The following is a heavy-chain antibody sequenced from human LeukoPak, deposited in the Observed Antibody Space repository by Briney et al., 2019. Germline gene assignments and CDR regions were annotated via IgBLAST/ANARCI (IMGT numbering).Heavy chain of an antibody. CDR3: ARSYAHDY. D-gene: IGHD2-2*01. CDR1: GGSFSGDY. V-gene: IGHV4-34*01. Sequence: SETLSLTCAVYGGSFSGDYWSWIRQPPGKGLEWIGEINHSGSTNYNPSLMSRVTISVDTSKNQFSLKLSSVTAADTAVYYCARSYAHDYWGQGTLVTVSS. J-gene: IGHJ4*02. CDR2: INHSGST.